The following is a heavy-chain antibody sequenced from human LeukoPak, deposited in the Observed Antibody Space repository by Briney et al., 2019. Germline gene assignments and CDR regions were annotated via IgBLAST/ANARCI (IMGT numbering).Heavy chain of an antibody. V-gene: IGHV3-23*01. D-gene: IGHD4-17*01. CDR1: GFTVSSNY. CDR3: AKGTYGDYLEPFDY. J-gene: IGHJ4*02. Sequence: GGSLRLSCAASGFTVSSNYMSWVRQAPGKGLEWVSAISGSGGSTYYADSVKGRFTISRDNSKNTLYLQMNGLRAEDTAVYYCAKGTYGDYLEPFDYWGQGTLVTVSS. CDR2: ISGSGGST.